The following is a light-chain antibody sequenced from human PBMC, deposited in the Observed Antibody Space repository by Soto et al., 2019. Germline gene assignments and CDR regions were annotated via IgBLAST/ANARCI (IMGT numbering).Light chain of an antibody. J-gene: IGKJ5*01. CDR3: QQYNNWPIT. V-gene: IGKV3-15*01. CDR1: QSVSGD. CDR2: DAS. Sequence: IVCTKSPATLSLSPGERATLSCRASQSVSGDLAWYHHKPGQAPRLLIYDASTRALDTPARFAGSGSGTEFTLTISSLQSEEFAVYFCQQYNNWPITFGQGTRLEIK.